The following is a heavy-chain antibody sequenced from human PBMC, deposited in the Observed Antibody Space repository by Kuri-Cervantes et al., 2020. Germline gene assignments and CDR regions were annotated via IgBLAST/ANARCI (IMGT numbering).Heavy chain of an antibody. J-gene: IGHJ4*02. CDR1: GFTFSYYW. Sequence: ETLSLTCAASGFTFSYYWMHWVRQAPGKGLVWVSRINSDGFTTNYAGSVKGRFTISRDNAKNTVYLQMNSLRAEDTAVYYCAKWTRYSYGTFDYWGQGTLVTVSS. CDR3: AKWTRYSYGTFDY. V-gene: IGHV3-74*01. D-gene: IGHD5-18*01. CDR2: INSDGFTT.